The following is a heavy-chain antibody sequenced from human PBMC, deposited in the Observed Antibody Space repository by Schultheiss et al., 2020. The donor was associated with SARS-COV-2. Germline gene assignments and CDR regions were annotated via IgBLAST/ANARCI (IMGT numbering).Heavy chain of an antibody. CDR3: ARPSSSGFSPYGLDV. CDR2: IYYSGST. D-gene: IGHD3-22*01. Sequence: SETLSLTSTVSGGSISSYYWSWIRQPPGKGLEWIGYIYYSGSTNYNPSLKSRVTISVDTSKTQFSLTLRSLTAADTAVYYCARPSSSGFSPYGLDVWGRGITVTVSS. V-gene: IGHV4-59*12. J-gene: IGHJ6*02. CDR1: GGSISSYY.